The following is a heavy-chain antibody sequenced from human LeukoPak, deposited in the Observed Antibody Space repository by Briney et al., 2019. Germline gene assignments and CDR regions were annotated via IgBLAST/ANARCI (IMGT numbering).Heavy chain of an antibody. CDR3: ARGGDGYCDY. CDR1: GFTFSNYA. D-gene: IGHD5-24*01. CDR2: ISYNRVNK. Sequence: PGGSLRLSCAASGFTFSNYAMHWVRQAPGRGLEWAALISYNRVNKYYADSVKGRFTISRDNSKNTLYLQMSSLRAEDTAVYYCARGGDGYCDYWGQGTLVTVSS. V-gene: IGHV3-30-3*01. J-gene: IGHJ4*02.